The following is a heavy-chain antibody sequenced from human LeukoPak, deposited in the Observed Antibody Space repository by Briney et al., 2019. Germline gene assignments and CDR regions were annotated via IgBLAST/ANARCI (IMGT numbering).Heavy chain of an antibody. CDR2: ISYDGSNK. V-gene: IGHV3-30*18. D-gene: IGHD2-15*01. CDR1: GFTFSSYG. Sequence: PGGSLRLYCAASGFTFSSYGMHWVRQAPGKGLEWVAVISYDGSNKYYADSVKGRFTISRDNSKNTLYLQMNSLRAEDTAVYYCAKGPGRIYCSGGSCYLDYWGQGTLVTVSS. CDR3: AKGPGRIYCSGGSCYLDY. J-gene: IGHJ4*02.